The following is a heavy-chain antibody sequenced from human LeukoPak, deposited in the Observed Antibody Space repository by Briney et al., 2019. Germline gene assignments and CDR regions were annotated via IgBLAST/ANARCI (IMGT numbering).Heavy chain of an antibody. CDR2: ISGSGGST. J-gene: IGHJ4*02. CDR3: ARDVRDFWSGSYFDY. Sequence: GGSLRLSCAASGFTFSNYAMSWVRQAPGKGLEWVSAISGSGGSTYYADSVKGRFTISRDNSKNTLYLQMNSLRAEDTAVYYCARDVRDFWSGSYFDYWGQGTLVTVSS. CDR1: GFTFSNYA. D-gene: IGHD3-3*01. V-gene: IGHV3-23*01.